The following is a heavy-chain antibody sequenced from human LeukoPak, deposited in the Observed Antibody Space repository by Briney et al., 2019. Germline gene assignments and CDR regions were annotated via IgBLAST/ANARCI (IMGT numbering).Heavy chain of an antibody. V-gene: IGHV3-15*01. CDR1: GFTFSNAW. CDR2: IKSKTDGGTT. CDR3: TTSGERITIFGVVIPSYYYMDV. D-gene: IGHD3-3*01. J-gene: IGHJ6*03. Sequence: GGSLRLSCAASGFTFSNAWMSWVRQAPGKGLEWVGRIKSKTDGGTTDYAAPVKGRFTISRGDSKNTLYLQMNSLKTEDTAVYYCTTSGERITIFGVVIPSYYYMDVWGKGTTVTVSS.